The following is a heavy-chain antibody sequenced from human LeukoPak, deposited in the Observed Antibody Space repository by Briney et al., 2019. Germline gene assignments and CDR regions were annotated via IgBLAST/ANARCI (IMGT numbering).Heavy chain of an antibody. CDR2: INHSGST. CDR1: GGSFSGYY. D-gene: IGHD3-10*01. Sequence: SETLSLTCAVYGGSFSGYYWSWIRQPPGKGLEWIGEINHSGSTNYNPSLKSRVTVSVDTSKNQFSLKLSSVTAADTAVYYCARGPITRINPYYFDYWGQGTLVTVSS. J-gene: IGHJ4*02. CDR3: ARGPITRINPYYFDY. V-gene: IGHV4-34*01.